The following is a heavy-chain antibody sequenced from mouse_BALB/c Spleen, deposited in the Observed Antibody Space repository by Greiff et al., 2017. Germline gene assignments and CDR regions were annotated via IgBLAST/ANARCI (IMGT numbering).Heavy chain of an antibody. CDR1: GFTFSSYG. V-gene: IGHV5-6*01. D-gene: IGHD4-1*01. J-gene: IGHJ2*01. Sequence: EVQLVESGGDLVKLGGSLKLSFAASGFTFSSYGMSWVRQTPDKRLGWVATISSGGSYTYYPDSVKGRFTISRDNAKNTLYLQMSSLKSEDTAMYYCARQLGREDYFDYWGQGTTLTVAS. CDR2: ISSGGSYT. CDR3: ARQLGREDYFDY.